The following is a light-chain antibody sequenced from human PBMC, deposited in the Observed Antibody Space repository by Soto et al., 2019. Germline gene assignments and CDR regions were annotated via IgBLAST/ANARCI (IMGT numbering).Light chain of an antibody. V-gene: IGKV4-1*01. J-gene: IGKJ5*01. CDR1: QSVLYTSNNKNY. CDR2: WAS. Sequence: DIVMTQSPDSLAVSLGERATINCKSSQSVLYTSNNKNYIAWYKQKSGQHPKLRSYWASTRESGVPDRFSGGGSGTDFSLAISSLQAEDVAVYYCQQYYSVPITFGQGTRLEIK. CDR3: QQYYSVPIT.